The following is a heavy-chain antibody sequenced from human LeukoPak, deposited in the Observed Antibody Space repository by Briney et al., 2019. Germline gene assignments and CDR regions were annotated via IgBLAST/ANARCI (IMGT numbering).Heavy chain of an antibody. D-gene: IGHD6-13*01. CDR2: TSYDGSDK. CDR3: VRDHGSNSWWYFDS. V-gene: IGHV3-30-3*01. Sequence: GRSLRLSCSASGFTFSNFAMHWVRQAPGKGLEWVAVTSYDGSDKYYADSVKGRFTSSRDNSNNTLYLQMNSLRAEDTAVYYCVRDHGSNSWWYFDSWGQGTLITVSS. CDR1: GFTFSNFA. J-gene: IGHJ4*02.